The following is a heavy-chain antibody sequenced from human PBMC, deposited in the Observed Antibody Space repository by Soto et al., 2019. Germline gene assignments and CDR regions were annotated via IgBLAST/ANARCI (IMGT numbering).Heavy chain of an antibody. CDR2: ICDNGSNK. V-gene: IGHV3-33*06. Sequence: LRLSCAASGFTFSSYGMHWVRQAPGKGLEWVSVICDNGSNKYYADSVKGRFTISRDNSKNTLYLQMNSLRAEDTAVYYCAKLAVAPGDAFDIWGQGTMVTVSS. CDR1: GFTFSSYG. D-gene: IGHD6-19*01. J-gene: IGHJ3*02. CDR3: AKLAVAPGDAFDI.